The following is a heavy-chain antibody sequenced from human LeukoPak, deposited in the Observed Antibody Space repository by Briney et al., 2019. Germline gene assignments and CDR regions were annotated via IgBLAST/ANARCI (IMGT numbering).Heavy chain of an antibody. Sequence: PSETLSLTCTVSGGSISSSSYYWGWIRQPPGKGLEWIGSIYYSGSTYYNPSLKSRVTMSVDTSKNQFSLKLSSVTAADTAVYYCARMYSSSWNETLDYWGQGTLVTVSS. D-gene: IGHD6-13*01. V-gene: IGHV4-39*07. CDR2: IYYSGST. CDR3: ARMYSSSWNETLDY. CDR1: GGSISSSSYY. J-gene: IGHJ4*02.